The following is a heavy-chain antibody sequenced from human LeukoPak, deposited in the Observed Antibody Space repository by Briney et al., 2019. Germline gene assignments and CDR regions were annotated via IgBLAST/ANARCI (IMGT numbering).Heavy chain of an antibody. D-gene: IGHD4-17*01. CDR1: GGSFSGYY. V-gene: IGHV4-34*01. CDR3: ARIWGYRDSVPRNPRYYFDY. Sequence: SETLSLTCAVYGGSFSGYYWSWIRQPPGEGLEWIGEINHSGSTNYNPSLKSRVTISVDTSKNHFSLKLSSVTAADTAVYYCARIWGYRDSVPRNPRYYFDYWGQGTLVTVSS. CDR2: INHSGST. J-gene: IGHJ4*02.